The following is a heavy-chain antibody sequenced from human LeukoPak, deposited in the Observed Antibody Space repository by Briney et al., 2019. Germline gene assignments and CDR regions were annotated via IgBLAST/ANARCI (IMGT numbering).Heavy chain of an antibody. Sequence: SETLSLTCTVSGGSISSSSYDWGWIRQPPGKGLEGIGSIYYSGSTYYTPSLKSRLTISVATSKTQFSLKLSSVTAADTAVYYCARPGYSSGFTYAFDIWGQGTMVTVSS. CDR3: ARPGYSSGFTYAFDI. D-gene: IGHD6-19*01. CDR2: IYYSGST. CDR1: GGSISSSSYD. J-gene: IGHJ3*02. V-gene: IGHV4-39*01.